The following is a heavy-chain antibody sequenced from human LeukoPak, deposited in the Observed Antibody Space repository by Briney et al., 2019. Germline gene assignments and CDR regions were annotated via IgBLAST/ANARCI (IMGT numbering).Heavy chain of an antibody. V-gene: IGHV3-23*01. D-gene: IGHD3-10*01. J-gene: IGHJ5*01. CDR3: AKDLGVVVRGAGYS. CDR1: GFTFSSYA. CDR2: FSGSGGST. Sequence: RGGSLRLSCAASGFTFSSYAMTWVRQAPGGGLEWVSAFSGSGGSTYSSDSVQGRFTIPRDNSKTTLYLQMNSLRAEDTAVYYCAKDLGVVVRGAGYSSGHGALFTASS.